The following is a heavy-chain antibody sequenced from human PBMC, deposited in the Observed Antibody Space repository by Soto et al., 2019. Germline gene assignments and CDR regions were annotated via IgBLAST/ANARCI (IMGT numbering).Heavy chain of an antibody. D-gene: IGHD6-19*01. CDR2: IWYDGSNK. CDR1: GFTFSSYG. Sequence: QVQLVESGGGVVQPGRSLRLSCAASGFTFSSYGMHWVRQAPGKGLEWVAVIWYDGSNKYYADSVKGRFTISRDNSKNTRYLQMNSLRAEDTAVYYCARDVVAGKGALDYWGQGTLVTVSS. CDR3: ARDVVAGKGALDY. V-gene: IGHV3-33*01. J-gene: IGHJ4*02.